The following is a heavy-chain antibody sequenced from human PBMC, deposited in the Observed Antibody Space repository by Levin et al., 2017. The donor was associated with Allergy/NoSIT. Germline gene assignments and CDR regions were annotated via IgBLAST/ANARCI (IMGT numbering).Heavy chain of an antibody. V-gene: IGHV3-53*01. Sequence: GGSPRLSCAASGFTFSSSYMSWVRQAPGKGLEWVSVIYSGGYTDYADSVKGRFIISRDSSKKTLYLQMNSLRDEDTAVYYCARDAPSNCSSTSCYAYWGQGTLVTVSS. D-gene: IGHD2-2*01. CDR2: IYSGGYT. J-gene: IGHJ4*02. CDR1: GFTFSSSY. CDR3: ARDAPSNCSSTSCYAY.